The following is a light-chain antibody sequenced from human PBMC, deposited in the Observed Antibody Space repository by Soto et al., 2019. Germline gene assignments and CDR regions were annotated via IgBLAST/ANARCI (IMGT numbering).Light chain of an antibody. J-gene: IGKJ2*01. CDR1: RTISSN. V-gene: IGKV3-15*01. Sequence: VKTQSPATLSVSPGARATLSCRASRTISSNLAWHQQKPGQAPRLLIHGASTRATGVPARFSGSGSGTEFTLTISSLQSEDLAVYYCQQYHNWPPQYTFGQGTKLQIK. CDR3: QQYHNWPPQYT. CDR2: GAS.